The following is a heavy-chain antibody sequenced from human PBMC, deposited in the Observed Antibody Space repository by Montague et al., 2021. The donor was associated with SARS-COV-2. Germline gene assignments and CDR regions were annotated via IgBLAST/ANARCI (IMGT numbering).Heavy chain of an antibody. CDR1: GGSISSYY. D-gene: IGHD6-13*01. Sequence: SETLSLTCTVSGGSISSYYWSWIRQPPGKGLEWIGYIYYSGSTNYNPSLKSRVTTSVDTSKNQFSLKLSSVTAADTAVYYCARAGQQLARYYYYGMDVWGQGTTVTVSS. J-gene: IGHJ6*02. V-gene: IGHV4-59*01. CDR3: ARAGQQLARYYYYGMDV. CDR2: IYYSGST.